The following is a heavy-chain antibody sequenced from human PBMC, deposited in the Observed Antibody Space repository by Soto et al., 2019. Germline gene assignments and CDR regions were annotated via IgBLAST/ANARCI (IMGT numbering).Heavy chain of an antibody. Sequence: EVQLVESGGGLVQPGGSLTLSCAASGFTFSSYWMHWVRQVPGKGVVWVSRINPDGRVTNYADSVKGRFTSSRDNAKSTLDLQMHSLRPEDTAVYYCGRVGQGAWYFDLWGRGALVTVSS. J-gene: IGHJ2*01. D-gene: IGHD3-16*01. CDR1: GFTFSSYW. CDR3: GRVGQGAWYFDL. V-gene: IGHV3-74*01. CDR2: INPDGRVT.